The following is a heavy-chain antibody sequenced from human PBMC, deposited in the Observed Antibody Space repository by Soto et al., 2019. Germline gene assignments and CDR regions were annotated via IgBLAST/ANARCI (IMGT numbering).Heavy chain of an antibody. CDR2: ISAYNGNT. Sequence: QVQLVQSGAEVKKPGASVKVSCKASGYTFTSYGISWVRQAPGQGLEWMGWISAYNGNTNYAQKLQGRVTMTTDTSTSTAYMELRSLRSDDTAVYYCARLIYGSGSYYTEWMSGIDYWGQGTLVTVSS. D-gene: IGHD3-10*01. J-gene: IGHJ4*02. V-gene: IGHV1-18*01. CDR1: GYTFTSYG. CDR3: ARLIYGSGSYYTEWMSGIDY.